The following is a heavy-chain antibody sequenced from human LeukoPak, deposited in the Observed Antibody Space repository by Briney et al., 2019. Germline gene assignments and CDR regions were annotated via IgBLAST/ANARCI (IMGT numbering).Heavy chain of an antibody. D-gene: IGHD6-13*01. J-gene: IGHJ6*02. CDR2: ISGSGTST. CDR3: AKGDHQLAFYGIDV. V-gene: IGHV3-23*01. CDR1: GFTFSSYA. Sequence: GGSLRLSCAASGFTFSSYAMSWVRQAPGKGLGWVSTISGSGTSTYFADSVKGRFTISRDNSKNTLYLQMNSLRAEDTAVYYCAKGDHQLAFYGIDVWGQGTTVTVSS.